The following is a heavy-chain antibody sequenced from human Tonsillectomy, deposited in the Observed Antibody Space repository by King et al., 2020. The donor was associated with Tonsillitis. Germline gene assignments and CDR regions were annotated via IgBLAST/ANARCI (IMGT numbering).Heavy chain of an antibody. CDR1: GFTFSSYA. CDR3: ARTVIAAAGEVDY. V-gene: IGHV3-30-3*01. D-gene: IGHD6-13*01. CDR2: ISYDGSSK. J-gene: IGHJ4*02. Sequence: VQLVESGGGVVQPGRSLRLSCAASGFTFSSYAMHWVRQAPGKGLEWVAVISYDGSSKYYADSVKGRFTISRDNSKNTLYLQMNSLRAEDTAVYYCARTVIAAAGEVDYWGQGTLVTVSS.